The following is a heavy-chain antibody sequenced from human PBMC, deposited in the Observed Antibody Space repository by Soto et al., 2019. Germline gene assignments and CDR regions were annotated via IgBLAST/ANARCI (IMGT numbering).Heavy chain of an antibody. CDR2: ISADGSHD. V-gene: IGHV3-30*03. J-gene: IGHJ5*02. CDR1: GFTFSDYG. CDR3: QKNQNCFTFGSPSFDTCFAP. D-gene: IGHD2-21*01. Sequence: GGSLRLSCAASGFTFSDYGMHWFRQTPGKGLEWVAVISADGSHDFYTDSVKGRFTISRDNSKNTLYLQMNSLRTEDTAVYFCQKNQNCFTFGSPSFDTCFAPGGKGTQVPVSS.